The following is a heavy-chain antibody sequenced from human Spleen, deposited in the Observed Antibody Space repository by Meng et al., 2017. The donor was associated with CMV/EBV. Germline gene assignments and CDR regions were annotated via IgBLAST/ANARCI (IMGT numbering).Heavy chain of an antibody. Sequence: SGYTFTSYDINWVRQAPGQGLEWMGNIIPVFGTANSAQKFQDRVTITADESTRTVYMEVNSLRSEDTAIYYCARGGILYRTASYFDFWGLGTLVTVSS. CDR1: GYTFTSYD. V-gene: IGHV1-69*15. D-gene: IGHD2/OR15-2a*01. CDR2: IIPVFGTA. CDR3: ARGGILYRTASYFDF. J-gene: IGHJ4*02.